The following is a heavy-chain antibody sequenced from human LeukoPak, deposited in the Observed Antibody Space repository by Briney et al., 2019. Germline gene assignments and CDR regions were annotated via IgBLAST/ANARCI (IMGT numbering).Heavy chain of an antibody. CDR1: GFTVSSNY. V-gene: IGHV3-53*01. J-gene: IGHJ4*02. CDR2: IYSGGST. Sequence: PGGSLRLSCAASGFTVSSNYMNWVRQAPGKGLEWVSVIYSGGSTYYADSVKGRFTISRDNSKNTVNLHMNSPRADDTAIYYCARGGYSYGGIDFWGQGTLVTVSA. CDR3: ARGGYSYGGIDF. D-gene: IGHD5-18*01.